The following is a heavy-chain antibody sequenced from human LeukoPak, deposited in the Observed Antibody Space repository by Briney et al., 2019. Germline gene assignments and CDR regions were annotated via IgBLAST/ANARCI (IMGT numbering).Heavy chain of an antibody. CDR2: IYYSGGA. CDR3: AREGAYSGSLNIPYYFDY. J-gene: IGHJ4*02. CDR1: GGSFSGYY. V-gene: IGHV4-34*01. D-gene: IGHD1-26*01. Sequence: PSETLSLTCAVYGGSFSGYYWSWIRQPPGKGLEWIGSIYYSGGADYNPSLQSRVAISVDTSKNEFSLKVRSVTAADTAVYFCAREGAYSGSLNIPYYFDYWGQGTLVTVSS.